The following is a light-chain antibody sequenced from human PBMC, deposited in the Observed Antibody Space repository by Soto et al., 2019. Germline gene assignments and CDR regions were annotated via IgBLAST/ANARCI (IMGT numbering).Light chain of an antibody. CDR2: RNN. Sequence: QSVLTQPPSASGTPGQRVTISCSGSKSNIGSNYVYWYQQLPGTAPKLLIYRNNQRPSGVPDRFSGSKSGTSASLAISGLRSKDDADYYCVAWDDSLSGDVVFGGGTKLTVL. V-gene: IGLV1-47*01. J-gene: IGLJ2*01. CDR3: VAWDDSLSGDVV. CDR1: KSNIGSNY.